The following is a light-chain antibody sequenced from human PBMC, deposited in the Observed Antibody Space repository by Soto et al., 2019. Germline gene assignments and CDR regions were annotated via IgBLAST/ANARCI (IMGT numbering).Light chain of an antibody. CDR3: QQGYSTPGT. J-gene: IGKJ1*01. CDR1: QSISTY. Sequence: DIQMTQSPSSLSASVGDRVTITCRASQSISTYLSWYQQKPGKAPKLLIYAASNLQSGVPSRFSGSGSGSDFTLTISSLQPEDSATYYCQQGYSTPGTFGQGTKVETK. CDR2: AAS. V-gene: IGKV1-39*01.